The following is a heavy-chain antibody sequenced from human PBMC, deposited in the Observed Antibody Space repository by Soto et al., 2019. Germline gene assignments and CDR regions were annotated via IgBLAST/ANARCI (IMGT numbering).Heavy chain of an antibody. CDR2: IKQDGSEK. Sequence: PGGSLRLSCSASGFALSSYAMHWVRQAPGKGLEWVASIKQDGSEKYYVDSVKGRFAISRDNAKDSLFLQMNNLRAEDTAVYYCVRDWSTFWGMDVWGQGTTVTVSS. CDR1: GFALSSYA. V-gene: IGHV3-7*01. J-gene: IGHJ6*02. CDR3: VRDWSTFWGMDV.